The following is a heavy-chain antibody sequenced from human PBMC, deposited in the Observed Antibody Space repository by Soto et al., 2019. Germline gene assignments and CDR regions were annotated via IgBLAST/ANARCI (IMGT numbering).Heavy chain of an antibody. CDR2: MNPNSGNT. Sequence: ASVKVSCKASGYTFTSYDINWVRQATGQGLEWMGWMNPNSGNTGFAQKFQGRVTMTRNTSISTAYMELSRLRSDDTAVYYCARVAGYYYGMAVWGQGTTVTVSS. CDR3: ARVAGYYYGMAV. D-gene: IGHD6-19*01. V-gene: IGHV1-8*01. CDR1: GYTFTSYD. J-gene: IGHJ6*02.